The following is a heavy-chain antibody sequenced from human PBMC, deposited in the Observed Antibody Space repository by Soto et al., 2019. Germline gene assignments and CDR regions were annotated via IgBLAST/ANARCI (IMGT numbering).Heavy chain of an antibody. CDR2: TYYRSKWYN. J-gene: IGHJ5*02. D-gene: IGHD5-18*01. V-gene: IGHV6-1*01. CDR1: GDSVSSNSAA. Sequence: SQTLSLTCAISGDSVSSNSAAWNWIRQSPSRGLEWLGRTYYRSKWYNDYAVSVKSRITINPDTSKNQFSLQLNSVTPEDTAVYYCAIVNTAAPRHWFALSAQGTLVPVSS. CDR3: AIVNTAAPRHWFAL.